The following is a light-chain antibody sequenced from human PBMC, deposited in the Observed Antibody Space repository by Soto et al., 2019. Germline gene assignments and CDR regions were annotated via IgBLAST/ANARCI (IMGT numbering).Light chain of an antibody. V-gene: IGKV3-15*01. CDR1: QSVRSH. J-gene: IGKJ5*01. Sequence: VMTQSPAKMSVSPGKVVTLACRASQSVRSHLAWYQQKPGQPPRLLIYGASTRATGIPARFSGSGFGTEFTLTISRLPSEDFAVYYCQQYKNWAIFGEGTRLEIK. CDR3: QQYKNWAI. CDR2: GAS.